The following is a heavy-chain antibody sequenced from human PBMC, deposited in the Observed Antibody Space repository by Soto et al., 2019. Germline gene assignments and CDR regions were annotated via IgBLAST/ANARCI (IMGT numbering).Heavy chain of an antibody. V-gene: IGHV3-21*06. D-gene: IGHD3-10*01. J-gene: IGHJ6*02. Sequence: EVQLVESGGGLVKPGGSLRLSCAASGFTFSSYSMNWVRQAPGKGLEWVSSISSGSSYIYYADSVKGRFTISRDNAKNSLYLQMNSLRAEDTAVYYCARSSGGSGKLWDVWGQGTTVTVSS. CDR3: ARSSGGSGKLWDV. CDR2: ISSGSSYI. CDR1: GFTFSSYS.